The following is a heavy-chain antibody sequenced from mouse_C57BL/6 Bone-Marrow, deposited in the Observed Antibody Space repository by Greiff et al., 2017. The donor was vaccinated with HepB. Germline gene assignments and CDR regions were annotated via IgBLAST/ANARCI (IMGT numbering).Heavy chain of an antibody. CDR1: GYTFTSYG. V-gene: IGHV1-81*01. Sequence: VQGVESGAELARPGASVKLSCKASGYTFTSYGISWVKQRTGQGLEWIGEIYPRSGNPYYNEKFKGKATLTADKSSSTAYMELRSLTSEDSAVYVCARVSYGNYRWYFDVWGTGTTVTVSS. CDR2: IYPRSGNP. D-gene: IGHD2-1*01. J-gene: IGHJ1*03. CDR3: ARVSYGNYRWYFDV.